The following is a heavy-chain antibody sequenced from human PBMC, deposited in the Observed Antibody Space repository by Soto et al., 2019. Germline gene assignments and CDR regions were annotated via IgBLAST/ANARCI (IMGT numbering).Heavy chain of an antibody. CDR2: IYYSGTT. Sequence: SETLSLTCTFSVGSIISSSYYWGWIRQPPGKGLVWIGSIYYSGTTYYNPSLKSRVTISVDTSKNQFSLKLSSVTAADTAVYYCARHRGYYDILTGYYTELNFDYWGQGTLVTVSS. D-gene: IGHD3-9*01. CDR1: VGSIISSSYY. V-gene: IGHV4-39*01. J-gene: IGHJ4*02. CDR3: ARHRGYYDILTGYYTELNFDY.